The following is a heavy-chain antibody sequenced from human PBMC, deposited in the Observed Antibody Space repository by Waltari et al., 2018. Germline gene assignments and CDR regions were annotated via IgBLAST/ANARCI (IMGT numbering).Heavy chain of an antibody. D-gene: IGHD3-10*01. Sequence: EVQLVQSGAEVKKPGESLKISCKGSGYSFTSYWIGWVRQMPGKVLEWMGIIYPGDSDTIYSPAFQGQVTISADKSISTAYLQWSSLKASDTAMYYCATLPRRALGTMVQGGNAFDIWGQGTMVTVSS. CDR1: GYSFTSYW. V-gene: IGHV5-51*03. CDR2: IYPGDSDT. CDR3: ATLPRRALGTMVQGGNAFDI. J-gene: IGHJ3*02.